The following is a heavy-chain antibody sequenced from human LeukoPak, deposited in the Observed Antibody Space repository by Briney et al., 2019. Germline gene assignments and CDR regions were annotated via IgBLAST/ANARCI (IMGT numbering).Heavy chain of an antibody. CDR1: GGSISNRAYY. V-gene: IGHV4-39*01. Sequence: SETLSLTCNVSGGSISNRAYYWAWIRQPPWKGLQWIGSVFYTGSTYSNPSLESRLTIAVATSKNHFSLRLTSVTAADTAMYYCAIHSFPGTFTPNNWFDPWGQGTLVAVSS. CDR2: VFYTGST. CDR3: AIHSFPGTFTPNNWFDP. J-gene: IGHJ5*02. D-gene: IGHD2-15*01.